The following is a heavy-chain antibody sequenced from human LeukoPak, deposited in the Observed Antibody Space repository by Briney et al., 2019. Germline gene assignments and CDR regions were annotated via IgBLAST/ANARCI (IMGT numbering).Heavy chain of an antibody. CDR1: GFTFSTNG. CDR2: ISGGGFTI. CDR3: AELGITMIGGV. Sequence: GGSLRLSCAASGFTFSTNGMSWVRQAPGKGLEWVSAISGGGFTIYYADSVKGRFTISRDNAKNSLYLQMNSLRAEDTAVYYCAELGITMIGGVWGKGTTVTISS. V-gene: IGHV3-48*03. D-gene: IGHD3-10*02. J-gene: IGHJ6*04.